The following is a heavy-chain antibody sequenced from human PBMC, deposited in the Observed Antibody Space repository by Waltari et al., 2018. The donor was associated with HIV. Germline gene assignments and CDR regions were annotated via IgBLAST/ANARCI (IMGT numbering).Heavy chain of an antibody. CDR3: AWAEGFDWSYYFDY. CDR1: GFTFSSYA. J-gene: IGHJ4*02. CDR2: ISGSGGST. D-gene: IGHD3-9*01. Sequence: EVQLLESGGGLVQPGGSLRLSCAASGFTFSSYAMSWVRQAPGKGLEWVSAISGSGGSTYYADSVKGRFTISRDNSKNTLYLQMNSLRAEDTTVYYCAWAEGFDWSYYFDYWGQGTLVTVSS. V-gene: IGHV3-23*01.